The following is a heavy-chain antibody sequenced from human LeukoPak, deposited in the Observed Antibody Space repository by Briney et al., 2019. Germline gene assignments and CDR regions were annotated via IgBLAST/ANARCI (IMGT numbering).Heavy chain of an antibody. Sequence: TSETLSLTCTVSGGSISSYYWSWIRQPPGKGLEWIGYIYYSGSTNYNPSLKSRVTISVDTSKNQSSLKLSSVTAADTAVYYCARDVLRGGAFDIWGQGTMVTVSS. D-gene: IGHD5-12*01. CDR3: ARDVLRGGAFDI. J-gene: IGHJ3*02. CDR2: IYYSGST. V-gene: IGHV4-59*01. CDR1: GGSISSYY.